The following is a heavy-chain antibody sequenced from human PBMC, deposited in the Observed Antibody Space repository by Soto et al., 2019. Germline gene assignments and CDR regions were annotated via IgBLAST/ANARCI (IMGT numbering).Heavy chain of an antibody. CDR1: GFTFSSYG. CDR3: AKGKYGGNVFDD. CDR2: ISYDGSNK. D-gene: IGHD4-17*01. V-gene: IGHV3-30*18. J-gene: IGHJ4*02. Sequence: HTVGSLRLSCAASGFTFSSYGMHWVRQAPGKGLEWVAVISYDGSNKYYADSVKGRFTISRDNSKNTLYLQMNSLRAEDTAVYYWAKGKYGGNVFDDWGQGTLVSVAS.